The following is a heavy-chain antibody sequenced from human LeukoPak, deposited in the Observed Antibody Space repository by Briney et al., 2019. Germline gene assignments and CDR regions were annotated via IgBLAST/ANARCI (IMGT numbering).Heavy chain of an antibody. Sequence: ASVKASCKASGYTFTGYYMHWVRQAPGQGLEWMGWINPNSGGTNYAQKFQGRVTMTRDTSISTAYMELSRLRSDDTAVYYCARDPPVAENWFDPWGQGTLVTVSS. CDR2: INPNSGGT. J-gene: IGHJ5*02. CDR1: GYTFTGYY. CDR3: ARDPPVAENWFDP. D-gene: IGHD6-19*01. V-gene: IGHV1-2*02.